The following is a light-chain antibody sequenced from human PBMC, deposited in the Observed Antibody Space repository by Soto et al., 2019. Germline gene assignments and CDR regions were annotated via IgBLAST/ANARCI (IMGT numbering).Light chain of an antibody. CDR2: DVS. CDR1: SRDVGGYNY. CDR3: SSYTSSSTS. V-gene: IGLV2-14*01. J-gene: IGLJ1*01. Sequence: QSALTQPASVSGSPGQSITISCTGTSRDVGGYNYVSWYQQHPGKAPKLMIYDVSNRPSGVSNRFSGSKSGNTASLTISGLHAEDEADYYCSSYTSSSTSFGTGTKVTVL.